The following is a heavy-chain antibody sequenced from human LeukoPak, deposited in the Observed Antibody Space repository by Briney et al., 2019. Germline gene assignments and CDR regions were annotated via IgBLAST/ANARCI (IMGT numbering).Heavy chain of an antibody. D-gene: IGHD3-3*01. CDR1: GGSISSYY. CDR3: ATAGDTYYDFWSGYLAY. J-gene: IGHJ4*02. V-gene: IGHV4-59*08. Sequence: SETLSLTCTVSGGSISSYYWSWIRQPPGKGLEWIGYIYYSGSTNYNPSLKSRVTISVDTSKNQFSLKLSSVTAADTAVYYWATAGDTYYDFWSGYLAYWGQGTLVTVSS. CDR2: IYYSGST.